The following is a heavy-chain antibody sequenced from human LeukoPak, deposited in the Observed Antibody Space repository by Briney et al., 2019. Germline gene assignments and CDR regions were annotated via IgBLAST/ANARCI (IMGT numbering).Heavy chain of an antibody. CDR2: ISGSGGST. CDR3: AKDDYGDHTSLFDY. D-gene: IGHD4-17*01. V-gene: IGHV3-23*01. J-gene: IGHJ4*02. Sequence: PPGGSLRLSCAASGFTFSSYAMSWVRQAPGKGLEWVSAISGSGGSTYYADSVKGRFTISRDNSKNTLYLQMNSLRAEDTAVYYCAKDDYGDHTSLFDYWGQGTLVTVSS. CDR1: GFTFSSYA.